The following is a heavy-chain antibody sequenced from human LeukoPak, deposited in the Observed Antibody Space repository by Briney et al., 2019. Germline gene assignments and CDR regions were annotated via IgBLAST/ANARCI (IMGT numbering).Heavy chain of an antibody. CDR3: ARSRGVSYYSSGRYGRQYYFDY. Sequence: SETLSLTCTVSGGSISSYYWSWIRQPAGKGLEWIGRIYTSGSTNYNPSLKSRVTMSVDTSKNQFSLKLSSVTAADTAVYYCARSRGVSYYSSGRYGRQYYFDYWGQGTLVTVSS. D-gene: IGHD6-19*01. V-gene: IGHV4-4*07. CDR2: IYTSGST. CDR1: GGSISSYY. J-gene: IGHJ4*02.